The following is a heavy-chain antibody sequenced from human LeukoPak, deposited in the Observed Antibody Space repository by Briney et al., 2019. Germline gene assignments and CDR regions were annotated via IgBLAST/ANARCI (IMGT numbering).Heavy chain of an antibody. V-gene: IGHV3-74*01. CDR1: GFTFSSYW. Sequence: GGSLRLSCAASGFTFSSYWMHWVRQAPGKGLVWVSRINSEGSSTTYADSVRGRFTISRDNAKNTLYLQLNSLSAEDTAVYFCARDYGRSRDYGMDVWGQGTTVTVSS. D-gene: IGHD3-10*01. CDR2: INSEGSST. CDR3: ARDYGRSRDYGMDV. J-gene: IGHJ6*02.